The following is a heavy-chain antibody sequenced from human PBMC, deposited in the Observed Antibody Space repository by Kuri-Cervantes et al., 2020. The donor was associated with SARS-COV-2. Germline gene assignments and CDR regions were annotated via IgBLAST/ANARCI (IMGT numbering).Heavy chain of an antibody. CDR3: ERIGAGGNPTGAYYYYSGMDV. J-gene: IGHJ6*02. CDR2: IFPNAEK. CDR1: GFSLSNTRMG. Sequence: SGPTLVKPTDTRTLTRTVSGFSLSNTRMGVTWIRQPPGKALEWLAHIFPNAEKSYSTSLRSRLTIYEDTSKSQVVLTMTDLDPVDTATYYCERIGAGGNPTGAYYYYSGMDVWGQGTTVTVSS. D-gene: IGHD1-14*01. V-gene: IGHV2-26*01.